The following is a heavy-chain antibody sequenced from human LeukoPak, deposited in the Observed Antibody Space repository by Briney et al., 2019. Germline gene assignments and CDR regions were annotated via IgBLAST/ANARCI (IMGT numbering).Heavy chain of an antibody. V-gene: IGHV4-61*01. CDR1: GGSISSSSYY. CDR3: ARVTGYMIEDYFDY. D-gene: IGHD3-22*01. CDR2: IYYSGST. Sequence: SETLSLTCTVSGGSISSSSYYWSWIRQPPGKGLEWIGYIYYSGSTNYNPSLKSRVTISVDTSKNQFSLKLSSVTAADTAVYYCARVTGYMIEDYFDYWGQGTLVTVSS. J-gene: IGHJ4*02.